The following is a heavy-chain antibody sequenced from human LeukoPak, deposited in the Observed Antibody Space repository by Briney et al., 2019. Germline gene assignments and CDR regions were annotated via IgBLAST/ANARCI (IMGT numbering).Heavy chain of an antibody. V-gene: IGHV3-48*03. CDR3: AKEKGGSRYYFDY. Sequence: GGALRLSCAASGFTFSSYEMNWVRQAPGKGLEWVSYISSSGSTIYYADSVKGRFTISRDNAKNSLYLQMNSLRAEDTALYYCAKEKGGSRYYFDYWGQGTLVTVSS. CDR2: ISSSGSTI. CDR1: GFTFSSYE. J-gene: IGHJ4*02. D-gene: IGHD1-26*01.